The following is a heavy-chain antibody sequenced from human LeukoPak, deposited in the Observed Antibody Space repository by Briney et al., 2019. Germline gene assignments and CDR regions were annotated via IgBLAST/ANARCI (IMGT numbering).Heavy chain of an antibody. D-gene: IGHD1-26*01. Sequence: GGSLRLSCAASGFTFSNAWMSCVRQAPGKGLEWVGRIKSKTDGGTTDYAAPVKGRFTISRDDSKNTLYLQMNSLKTEDTAVYYCTTDLDSGSYYNAFDIWGQGTMVTISS. CDR2: IKSKTDGGTT. V-gene: IGHV3-15*01. CDR1: GFTFSNAW. J-gene: IGHJ3*02. CDR3: TTDLDSGSYYNAFDI.